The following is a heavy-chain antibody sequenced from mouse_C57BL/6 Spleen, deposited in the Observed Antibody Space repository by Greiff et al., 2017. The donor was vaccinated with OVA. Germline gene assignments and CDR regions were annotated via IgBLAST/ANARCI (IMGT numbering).Heavy chain of an antibody. CDR3: ARGDSMDY. D-gene: IGHD3-3*01. V-gene: IGHV1-59*01. J-gene: IGHJ2*01. CDR2: IDPSDSYT. CDR1: GYTFTSYW. Sequence: VQLQQPGAELVRPGTSVKLSCKASGYTFTSYWMHWVKQRPGQGLEWIGVIDPSDSYTNYNQKFKGKATLTVDTSSSTAYMQLSSLTSEDSAVYYCARGDSMDYWGQGTTLTVSS.